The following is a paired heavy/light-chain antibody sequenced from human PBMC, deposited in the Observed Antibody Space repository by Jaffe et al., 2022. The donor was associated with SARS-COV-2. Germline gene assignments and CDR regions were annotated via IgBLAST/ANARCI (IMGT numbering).Heavy chain of an antibody. CDR3: ARDPNQRFWFDL. J-gene: IGHJ5*02. D-gene: IGHD2-8*01. CDR2: ISNDESQK. Sequence: QVQLVESGGGVVQPGRSLRLSCAVSGFSFNSCGMHWVRQAPGRGLEWVAMISNDESQKYYADSVEGRFTISRDTSKNTLFLQVSSLRVEDTAVYYCARDPNQRFWFDLWGQGTPVTVAS. V-gene: IGHV3-30*03. CDR1: GFSFNSCG.
Light chain of an antibody. CDR3: QQYRSSPPT. J-gene: IGKJ4*01. CDR1: PSLRFNY. Sequence: VLTQSPATLSLSPGERATLSCGASPSLRFNYLAWYQHRPGLAPRLLIYDASTRATGIPDRFSGSGSGTDFTLIISRLEPDDFAVYYCQQYRSSPPTFGGGTKVEI. CDR2: DAS. V-gene: IGKV3D-20*01.